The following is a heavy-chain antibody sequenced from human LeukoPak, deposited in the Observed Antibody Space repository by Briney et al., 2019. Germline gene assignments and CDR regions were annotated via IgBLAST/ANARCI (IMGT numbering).Heavy chain of an antibody. CDR3: GRDPKLGIRGYTYGYIDF. D-gene: IGHD5-18*01. CDR2: ISGYNGNT. Sequence: ASVKVSCKASGYTFTTYNINWVRQAPGQGLEWMGWISGYNGNTNYAQKLQGRVTMTTDTSTSTAYMELRSLKSDDTAVYYCGRDPKLGIRGYTYGYIDFWGQGTLVTVAS. V-gene: IGHV1-18*01. J-gene: IGHJ4*02. CDR1: GYTFTTYN.